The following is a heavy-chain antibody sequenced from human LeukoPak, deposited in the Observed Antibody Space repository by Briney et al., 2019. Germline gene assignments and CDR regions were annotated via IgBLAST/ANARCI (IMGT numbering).Heavy chain of an antibody. D-gene: IGHD5-18*01. V-gene: IGHV3-33*01. Sequence: PGRSLRLSCAASGFTFSSYGMHWVRQAPGKGLEWVAVIWYDGSNKYYADSVKGRFTISRDNSKNTPYLQMNSLRAEDTAVYYCARDWVDTALDYWGQGTLVTVSS. CDR1: GFTFSSYG. CDR3: ARDWVDTALDY. J-gene: IGHJ4*02. CDR2: IWYDGSNK.